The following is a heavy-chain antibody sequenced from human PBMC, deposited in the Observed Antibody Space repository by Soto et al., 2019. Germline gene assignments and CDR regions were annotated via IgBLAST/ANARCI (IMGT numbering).Heavy chain of an antibody. Sequence: EVQLVESGGTLVQRGGSLRLSGAASGVTFSSYCMQWVRQAPGKGLVWVSRINSEGTTTTYADYVKGRFTISRDNDKNTLFLQMNRLRAEDTAVYYCVRAPVGTGIVDYWGQGTLVNVSS. CDR3: VRAPVGTGIVDY. CDR1: GVTFSSYC. J-gene: IGHJ4*02. CDR2: INSEGTTT. V-gene: IGHV3-74*03. D-gene: IGHD1-26*01.